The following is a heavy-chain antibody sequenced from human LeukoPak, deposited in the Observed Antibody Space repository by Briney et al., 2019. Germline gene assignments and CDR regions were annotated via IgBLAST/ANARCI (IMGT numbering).Heavy chain of an antibody. CDR2: ISGSGGST. CDR1: GFTFSSYA. V-gene: IGHV3-23*01. CDR3: AKYLYYSYYSGGSCYPRTDY. D-gene: IGHD2-15*01. J-gene: IGHJ4*02. Sequence: GGSLRLSCAASGFTFSSYAMSWVRQAPGKGLEWVSAISGSGGSTYYADSVKGRFTISRDNSKNTLYLQMNSLRAEDTAVYYCAKYLYYSYYSGGSCYPRTDYWGQGTLVTVSS.